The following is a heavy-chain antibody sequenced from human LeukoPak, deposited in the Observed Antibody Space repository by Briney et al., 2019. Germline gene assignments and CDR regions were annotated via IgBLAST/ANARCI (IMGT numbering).Heavy chain of an antibody. J-gene: IGHJ6*03. CDR3: ARGPARVRGVQYYYYMDG. Sequence: ASVKVSCKASGGTFSSYAISWVRQAPGQGLEWMGGIIPIFGTANYAQKFQGRVTITADESTSTAYMELSSLRSEDTAVYYCARGPARVRGVQYYYYMDGWGKGTTVTVSS. CDR1: GGTFSSYA. V-gene: IGHV1-69*01. D-gene: IGHD3-10*01. CDR2: IIPIFGTA.